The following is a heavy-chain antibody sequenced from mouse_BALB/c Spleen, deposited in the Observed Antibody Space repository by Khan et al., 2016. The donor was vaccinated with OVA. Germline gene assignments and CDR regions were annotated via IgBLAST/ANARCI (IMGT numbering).Heavy chain of an antibody. CDR1: GHTFTNYG. CDR2: INTYTGEP. CDR3: SRPPYFAYAMDN. Sequence: QIQLVQSGPELKKPGETVRISCKASGHTFTNYGMNWVKQAPGKGLKGMGWINTYTGEPTYADDFNGRFAFSLETSASHAFLQINNIKNEDTDTYSCSRPPYFAYAMDNWGQGTSVTVSS. V-gene: IGHV9-3-1*01. J-gene: IGHJ4*01. D-gene: IGHD2-10*01.